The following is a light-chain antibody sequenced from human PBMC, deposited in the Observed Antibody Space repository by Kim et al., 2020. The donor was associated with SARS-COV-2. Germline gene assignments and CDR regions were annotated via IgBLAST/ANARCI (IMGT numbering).Light chain of an antibody. Sequence: ETVLTQSPGTLSLSPGERATLSCRTSQSVANDYLAWYQQRPGQAPRLLIYATSRRATGIPDRFSVSGSETDFTLIISRLEPEDFEVYYCQQFGRSPVTFCGGTKVDIK. CDR3: QQFGRSPVT. CDR2: ATS. V-gene: IGKV3-20*01. J-gene: IGKJ4*01. CDR1: QSVANDY.